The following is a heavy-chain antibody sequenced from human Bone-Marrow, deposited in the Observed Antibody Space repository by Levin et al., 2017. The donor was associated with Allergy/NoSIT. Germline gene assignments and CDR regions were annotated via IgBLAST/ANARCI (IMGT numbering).Heavy chain of an antibody. V-gene: IGHV3-23*01. D-gene: IGHD2/OR15-2a*01. CDR1: GFTFSRNA. CDR3: AKDIYAWAFDT. CDR2: IGGDART. J-gene: IGHJ3*02. Sequence: HAGGSLRLSCAASGFTFSRNAMSWVRQAPGKGLEWVSGIGGDARTHYADSVKGRFTISRDTSKNMLYLQMNSLRAEDTAVYYCAKDIYAWAFDTWGQGTMVTVSS.